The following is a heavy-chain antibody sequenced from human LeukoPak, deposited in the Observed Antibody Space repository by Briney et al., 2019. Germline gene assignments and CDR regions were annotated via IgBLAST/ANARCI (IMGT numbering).Heavy chain of an antibody. CDR3: AREGLVVVVPAAYNWFDP. CDR1: GGSISSSSYY. J-gene: IGHJ5*02. CDR2: IYTSGST. D-gene: IGHD2-2*01. V-gene: IGHV4-61*02. Sequence: SETLSLTCTVSGGSISSSSYYWSWIRQPAGKGLEWIGRIYTSGSTNYNPSLKSRVTISVDTSKNQFSLKLSSVTAADTAVYYCAREGLVVVVPAAYNWFDPWGQGTLVTVSS.